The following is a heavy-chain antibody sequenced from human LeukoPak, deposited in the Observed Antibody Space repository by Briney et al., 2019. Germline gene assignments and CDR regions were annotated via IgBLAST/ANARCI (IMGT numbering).Heavy chain of an antibody. CDR3: VKDLYKRDTSTWYYFDY. V-gene: IGHV3-64D*06. D-gene: IGHD6-13*01. J-gene: IGHJ4*02. Sequence: RGSLRLSCSRSGFTFSAYAIHWVRQAPGEGPEYVSLINTSGDKTYYADSVKGRFTISRDNSKNTVSLQMSSLRAEDTAMYYCVKDLYKRDTSTWYYFDYWGQGTLVTVSS. CDR1: GFTFSAYA. CDR2: INTSGDKT.